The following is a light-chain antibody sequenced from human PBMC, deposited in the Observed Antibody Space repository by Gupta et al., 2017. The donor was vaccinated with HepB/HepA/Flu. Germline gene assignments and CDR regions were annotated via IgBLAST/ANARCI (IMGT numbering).Light chain of an antibody. CDR3: QHRSNCPFT. Sequence: IVLTQSPAILSLSPGERATFSCRASQSVSSYLAWYQQKPGQAPKLLIYDASNRDTGVPARFSGSGSGTEFTLTISSLEPEDFAVYYCQHRSNCPFTFGRGTKVEIK. V-gene: IGKV3-11*01. J-gene: IGKJ4*01. CDR2: DAS. CDR1: QSVSSY.